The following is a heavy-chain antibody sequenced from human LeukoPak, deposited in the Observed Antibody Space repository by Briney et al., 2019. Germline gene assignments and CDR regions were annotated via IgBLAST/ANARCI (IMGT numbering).Heavy chain of an antibody. CDR3: AKGFYDSGP. D-gene: IGHD3-22*01. V-gene: IGHV3-30*18. CDR2: TSYDGNNE. Sequence: GKSPRLSCAASGFAFSSFGMHWVRQAPGKGLEYVALTSYDGNNEYYADSVEGRFTISRDNSKNTVYLQINSLRVEDTAVYYCAKGFYDSGPWGQGTLVTVSS. J-gene: IGHJ5*02. CDR1: GFAFSSFG.